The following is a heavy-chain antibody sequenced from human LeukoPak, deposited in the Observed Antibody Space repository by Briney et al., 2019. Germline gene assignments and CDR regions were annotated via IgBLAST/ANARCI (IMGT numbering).Heavy chain of an antibody. V-gene: IGHV3-48*01. J-gene: IGHJ4*02. Sequence: PGGSLRLSCAASGFTFSDYSMNWVRQAPGKGLERISYISGRSSIIYYADSLKGRFTISRDNSKNTLYLQMNSLRAEDTAVYYCAKSRVTITVTTPDYRGQGTLVTVSS. CDR1: GFTFSDYS. CDR2: ISGRSSII. CDR3: AKSRVTITVTTPDY. D-gene: IGHD4-17*01.